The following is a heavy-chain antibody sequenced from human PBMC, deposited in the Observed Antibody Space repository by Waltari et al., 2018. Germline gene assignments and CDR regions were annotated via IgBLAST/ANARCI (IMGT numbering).Heavy chain of an antibody. D-gene: IGHD3-22*01. CDR2: IYTSGST. V-gene: IGHV4-61*02. Sequence: QVQLQESGPGLVKPSQTLSLTCTVSGGSISSGSYYWSWIRQPAGQGLEWIGRIYTSGSTNYNPSLKSRVTISVDTSKNQFSLKLSSVTAADTAVYYCARGGYYDSSGYSKEAGAFDIWGQGTMVTVSS. J-gene: IGHJ3*02. CDR3: ARGGYYDSSGYSKEAGAFDI. CDR1: GGSISSGSYY.